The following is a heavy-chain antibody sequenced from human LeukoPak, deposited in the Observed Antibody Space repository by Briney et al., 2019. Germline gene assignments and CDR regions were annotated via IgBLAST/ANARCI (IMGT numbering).Heavy chain of an antibody. CDR2: INPNSGGT. CDR3: ARVTYYDSSGYCPHFDY. V-gene: IGHV1-2*02. Sequence: GASVKVSCKASGYTFTGYYMHWVRRAPGQGLEWMGWINPNSGGTNYAQKFQGRVTMTRDTSISTAYMELSRLRSDDTAVYYCARVTYYDSSGYCPHFDYWGQGTLVTVSS. CDR1: GYTFTGYY. J-gene: IGHJ4*02. D-gene: IGHD3-22*01.